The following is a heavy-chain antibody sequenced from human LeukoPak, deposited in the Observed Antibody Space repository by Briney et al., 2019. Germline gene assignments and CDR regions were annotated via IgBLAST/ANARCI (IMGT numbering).Heavy chain of an antibody. CDR2: IKSDGST. Sequence: GGSLRLSCAASGFTFSSYWMHWVRQAPGKGLVWVSRIKSDGSTNYADSVKGRFSISRDNAKNTVSLQMNSLRAEDTGVYYCARAPSEIGGYYPEYFRHWGQGTLVTVSS. CDR1: GFTFSSYW. V-gene: IGHV3-74*01. J-gene: IGHJ1*01. CDR3: ARAPSEIGGYYPEYFRH. D-gene: IGHD3-22*01.